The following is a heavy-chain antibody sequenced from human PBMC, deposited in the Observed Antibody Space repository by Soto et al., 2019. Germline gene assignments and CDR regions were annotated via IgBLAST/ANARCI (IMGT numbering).Heavy chain of an antibody. D-gene: IGHD2-15*01. CDR2: IWYDGSNK. CDR1: GFTFSSYG. CDR3: ARDGYCSGGSCYTVPVFDY. J-gene: IGHJ4*02. Sequence: GGSLRLSCAASGFTFSSYGMHWVRQAPGKGLEWVAVIWYDGSNKYYADSAKGRFTISRDNSKNTLYLQMNSLRAEDTAVYYCARDGYCSGGSCYTVPVFDYWGQGTLVTVPS. V-gene: IGHV3-33*01.